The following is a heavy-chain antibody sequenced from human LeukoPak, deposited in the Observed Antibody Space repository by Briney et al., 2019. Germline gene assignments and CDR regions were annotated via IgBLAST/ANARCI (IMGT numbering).Heavy chain of an antibody. V-gene: IGHV4-59*01. D-gene: IGHD1-7*01. CDR2: IYYSGST. Sequence: PSETLSLTCTVSGGSISSYYWSWLRQPPGKGLEWIGYIYYSGSTNYNPSLKSRVPISVDTSKNQFSLKLSSVTAADRAVYYCARGHLRAGTREFDYCGQGTLVTASS. CDR1: GGSISSYY. J-gene: IGHJ4*02. CDR3: ARGHLRAGTREFDY.